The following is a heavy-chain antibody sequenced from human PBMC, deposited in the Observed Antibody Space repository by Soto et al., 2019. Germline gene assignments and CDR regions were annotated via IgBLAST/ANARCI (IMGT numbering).Heavy chain of an antibody. Sequence: EVQLLESGGGLVQPGGSLRLSCAASGFTFSNYAMSWVRQAPGKGLEWVSGISGSGGTIYYADSVKGRFTISRDNSKKTLYLQMNSLRAEDTAIYFCAKDQVAARRYYYYGMDVWGQGTTVTVSS. D-gene: IGHD6-6*01. V-gene: IGHV3-23*01. CDR3: AKDQVAARRYYYYGMDV. CDR1: GFTFSNYA. CDR2: ISGSGGTI. J-gene: IGHJ6*02.